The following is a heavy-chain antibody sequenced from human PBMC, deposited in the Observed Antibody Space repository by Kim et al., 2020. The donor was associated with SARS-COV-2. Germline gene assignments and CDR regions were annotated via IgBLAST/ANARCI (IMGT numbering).Heavy chain of an antibody. Sequence: SVKVSCKASGGTFSSYAISWVRQAPGQGLEWMGGIIPIFGTANYAQKFQGRVTITADESTSTAYMELSSLRSEDTAVYYCARDRLGEIVVVPAAISSTAGAFDIWGQGTMVTVSS. CDR3: ARDRLGEIVVVPAAISSTAGAFDI. J-gene: IGHJ3*02. D-gene: IGHD2-2*01. V-gene: IGHV1-69*13. CDR1: GGTFSSYA. CDR2: IIPIFGTA.